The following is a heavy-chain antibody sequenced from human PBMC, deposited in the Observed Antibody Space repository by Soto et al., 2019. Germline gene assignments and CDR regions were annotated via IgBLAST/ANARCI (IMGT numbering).Heavy chain of an antibody. D-gene: IGHD6-13*01. Sequence: EVQLLESGGGLVQPGGSLRLSCAASGFTFSSFAMNWVRQAPGKGLEWVSAISGSGGSTYYADSVKGRFTISRDNSKNTRYPQMSTLRAEDTAVDYCAKAFSSSWYDDAFDTWGQGTMVTVSS. CDR1: GFTFSSFA. V-gene: IGHV3-23*01. CDR3: AKAFSSSWYDDAFDT. CDR2: ISGSGGST. J-gene: IGHJ3*02.